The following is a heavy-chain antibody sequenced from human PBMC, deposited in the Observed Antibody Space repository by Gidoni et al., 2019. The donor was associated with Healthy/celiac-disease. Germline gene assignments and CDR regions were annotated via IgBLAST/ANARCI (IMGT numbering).Heavy chain of an antibody. V-gene: IGHV3-23*01. CDR3: AIGPHMPRAFDI. D-gene: IGHD2-2*01. Sequence: EVQLLESGGGLVKPGGSLRLSCAASGFTFSSYAMSWVRQAPGKGLEWVSAIIGSGGSTYYADSVKGRFTISSDNSTNTLYLHMNSLRAEDTAVYYCAIGPHMPRAFDIWGQGTMVTVSS. J-gene: IGHJ3*02. CDR1: GFTFSSYA. CDR2: IIGSGGST.